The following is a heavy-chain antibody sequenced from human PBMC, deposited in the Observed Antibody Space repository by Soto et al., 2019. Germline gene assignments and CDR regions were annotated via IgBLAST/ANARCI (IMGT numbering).Heavy chain of an antibody. CDR2: IIPIFGTS. V-gene: IGHV1-69*13. CDR1: GGTFSSYA. J-gene: IGHJ5*02. CDR3: AKSSVAARPNWLDP. D-gene: IGHD6-6*01. Sequence: SVKVSCKASGGTFSSYAISWVRQAPGQGLEWMGGIIPIFGTSNYAQKFQGRVTITADESTSTAYMELSSLKSEDTAVYYCAKSSVAARPNWLDPWGQGTLVTVSS.